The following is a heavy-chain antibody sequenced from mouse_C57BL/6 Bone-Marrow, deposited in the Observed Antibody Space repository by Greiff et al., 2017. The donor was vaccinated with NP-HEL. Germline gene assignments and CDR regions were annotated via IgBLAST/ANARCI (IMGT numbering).Heavy chain of an antibody. D-gene: IGHD3-2*02. CDR3: ASTSSGYVSLFFDY. CDR2: IWGVGST. J-gene: IGHJ2*01. Sequence: VKLVESGPGLVAPSQSLSITCTVSGFSLTSYGVAWVRQSPGKGLEWLGVIWGVGSTNYNSALKSRLSISKDNSKSQVFLKMNSLQTDDTAMYYCASTSSGYVSLFFDYWGQGTTLTVSS. CDR1: GFSLTSYG. V-gene: IGHV2-6*01.